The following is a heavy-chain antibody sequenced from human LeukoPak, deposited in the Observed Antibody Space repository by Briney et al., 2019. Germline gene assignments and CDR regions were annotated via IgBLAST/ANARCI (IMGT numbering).Heavy chain of an antibody. CDR3: ARRSIAVAGFDY. CDR1: GGSISNYY. D-gene: IGHD6-19*01. Sequence: SETLSLTCTVSGGSISNYYWNWIRQPPGKGLEWIGYIYYSGSTNYNPSLKSRVTISVDTSKNQFSLKLSSVTAADTAVYYCARRSIAVAGFDYWGQETLVTVSS. J-gene: IGHJ4*02. V-gene: IGHV4-59*08. CDR2: IYYSGST.